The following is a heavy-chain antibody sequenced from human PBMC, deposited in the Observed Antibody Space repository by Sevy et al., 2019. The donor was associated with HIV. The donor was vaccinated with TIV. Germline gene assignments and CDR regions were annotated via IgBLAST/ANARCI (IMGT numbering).Heavy chain of an antibody. CDR1: GYTFTGYY. J-gene: IGHJ4*02. V-gene: IGHV1-2*02. D-gene: IGHD6-13*01. CDR3: ARANTGIAAAGTNG. Sequence: ASVKVSCKASGYTFTGYYMHWVRQAPGQWLEWMGWISPDSGGTNCAQKFQGRVTMTRDTSISTAYMELSRLRSDDTAVYYCARANTGIAAAGTNGWGQGTLVTVSS. CDR2: ISPDSGGT.